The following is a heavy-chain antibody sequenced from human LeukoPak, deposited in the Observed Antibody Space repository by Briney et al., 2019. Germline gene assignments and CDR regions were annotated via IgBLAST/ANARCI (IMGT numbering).Heavy chain of an antibody. D-gene: IGHD4-17*01. CDR1: GFTFSSYW. Sequence: GGSLRLSCAASGFTFSSYWMSWVRQAPGKGLEWVANIKQDGSEKYYVDSVKGRFTISRDNAKNSLYLQMNSLRAEDTAVYYCARRRLKGKYGDDNYWYFDLWGRGTLVTVSS. CDR2: IKQDGSEK. V-gene: IGHV3-7*01. CDR3: ARRRLKGKYGDDNYWYFDL. J-gene: IGHJ2*01.